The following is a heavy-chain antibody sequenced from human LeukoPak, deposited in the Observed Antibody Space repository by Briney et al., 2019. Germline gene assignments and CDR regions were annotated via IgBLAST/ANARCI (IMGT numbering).Heavy chain of an antibody. J-gene: IGHJ4*02. V-gene: IGHV3-20*04. CDR2: INWNGGST. Sequence: RPGGSLTLSCAASGFTFDDYGMSWVRQAPGKGLEWVSGINWNGGSTGYADSVKGRFTISRDNAKNSLYPQMNSLRAEDTALYYCARASGYSSSWYGSVYWGQGTLVTVSS. D-gene: IGHD6-13*01. CDR1: GFTFDDYG. CDR3: ARASGYSSSWYGSVY.